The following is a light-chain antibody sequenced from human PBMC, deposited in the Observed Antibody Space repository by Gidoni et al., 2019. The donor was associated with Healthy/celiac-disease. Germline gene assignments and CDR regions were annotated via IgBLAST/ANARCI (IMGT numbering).Light chain of an antibody. Sequence: QSVLTQPPSVSGAPGQRVTISCTGSSSNIGAGYDVHWYQQLPGPAPKLLIYGNSNRPSGVPDRFSGSKSGTSASPAITGLQAEDEADYYCQSYDSSLSALFGGGTKLTVL. CDR3: QSYDSSLSAL. J-gene: IGLJ2*01. CDR1: SSNIGAGYD. V-gene: IGLV1-40*01. CDR2: GNS.